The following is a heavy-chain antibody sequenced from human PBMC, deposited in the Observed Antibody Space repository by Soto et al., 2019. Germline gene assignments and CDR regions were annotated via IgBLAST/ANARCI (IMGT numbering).Heavy chain of an antibody. J-gene: IGHJ6*02. CDR1: GGSISSGDYC. Sequence: PSETLSLTCTVSGGSISSGDYCWSWVRQPPGKGLEWIGYVYNSGTTYYNPSLKSRVTIAVDTSKNQFSLRLSSVTAADTAVYYCAKGNETVGYGMDVWGQGTTVTVSS. CDR3: AKGNETVGYGMDV. V-gene: IGHV4-30-4*01. CDR2: VYNSGTT. D-gene: IGHD4-4*01.